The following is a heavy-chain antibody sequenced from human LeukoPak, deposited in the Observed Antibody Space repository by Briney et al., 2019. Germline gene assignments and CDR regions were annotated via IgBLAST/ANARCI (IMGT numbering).Heavy chain of an antibody. CDR1: GFTFDDYA. CDR3: AKAAGDSYYDY. D-gene: IGHD7-27*01. Sequence: GGSLRLSCAASGFTFDDYARHWVRQAPGKGLEWVSGITWNGDNTVYADSVKGRFTISRDNARNSLYLQMNSLRAEDMAFYYCAKAAGDSYYDYWGRGTLVTVSS. CDR2: ITWNGDNT. J-gene: IGHJ4*02. V-gene: IGHV3-9*03.